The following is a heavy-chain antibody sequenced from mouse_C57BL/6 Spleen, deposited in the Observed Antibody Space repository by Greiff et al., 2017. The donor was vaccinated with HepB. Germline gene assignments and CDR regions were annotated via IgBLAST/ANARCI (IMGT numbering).Heavy chain of an antibody. D-gene: IGHD1-1*01. CDR3: ARWPYGRFDY. V-gene: IGHV1-26*01. J-gene: IGHJ2*01. CDR1: GYTFTDYY. CDR2: INPNNGGT. Sequence: VQLQQSGPELVKPGASVKISCKASGYTFTDYYMNWVKQSHGKSLEWIGDINPNNGGTSYNQKFKGKATLTVDKSSSTAYMELRSLTSEDSAVYYCARWPYGRFDYWGQGTTLTVSS.